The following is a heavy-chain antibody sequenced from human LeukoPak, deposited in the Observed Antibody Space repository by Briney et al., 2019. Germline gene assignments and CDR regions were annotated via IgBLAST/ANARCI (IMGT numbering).Heavy chain of an antibody. V-gene: IGHV1-3*01. CDR1: GYTFTSYA. J-gene: IGHJ4*02. D-gene: IGHD6-13*01. Sequence: ASVKVSCKASGYTFTSYAMHWVRQAPGQRLEWMGWINAGNGNTKYSQNFQGRVTFTRDTSASTAYMELSSLRSEDTAVYYCVRVASPSSSWYVFDYWGQGTLVTVSS. CDR3: VRVASPSSSWYVFDY. CDR2: INAGNGNT.